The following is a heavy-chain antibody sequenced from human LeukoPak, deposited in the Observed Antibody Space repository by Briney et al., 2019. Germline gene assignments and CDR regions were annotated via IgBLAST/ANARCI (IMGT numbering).Heavy chain of an antibody. Sequence: SETLSLTCTVSGGSISSSSYYWGWIRQPPGKELEWIGSIYYSGRTYYNPSLKSRVTISVDTSKNQFSLKLSSVTAADTAVYYCARHWDIVVVPAARNNDAFDIWGQGTMVTVSS. CDR1: GGSISSSSYY. CDR3: ARHWDIVVVPAARNNDAFDI. D-gene: IGHD2-2*01. J-gene: IGHJ3*02. V-gene: IGHV4-39*01. CDR2: IYYSGRT.